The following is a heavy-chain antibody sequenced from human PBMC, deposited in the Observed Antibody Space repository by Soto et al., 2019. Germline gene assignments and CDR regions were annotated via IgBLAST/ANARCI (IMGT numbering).Heavy chain of an antibody. CDR2: IKQDGSEK. V-gene: IGHV3-7*01. D-gene: IGHD5-12*01. CDR3: ARQDSYSRYGPKELDI. Sequence: GGSLRLSCAASGFTFSSYWMSWVRQAPGKGLEWVANIKQDGSEKYYVDSVKGRFTISRDNAKNSLYLQMNSLRAEDTAVYYCARQDSYSRYGPKELDIWGQGTMVTVSS. CDR1: GFTFSSYW. J-gene: IGHJ3*02.